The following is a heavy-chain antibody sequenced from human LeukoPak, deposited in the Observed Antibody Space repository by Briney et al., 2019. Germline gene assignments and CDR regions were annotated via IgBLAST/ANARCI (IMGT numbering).Heavy chain of an antibody. Sequence: ASVKVSCKASGYTFTSYAMNWVRQAPGQGLEWMGWINTNTGNPTYAQGFTGRFVFSLDTSVSTAYLQISSLKAEDTAVYYCAIIKSGSYYDAFDIWGQGTMVTVSS. V-gene: IGHV7-4-1*02. CDR3: AIIKSGSYYDAFDI. J-gene: IGHJ3*02. CDR2: INTNTGNP. CDR1: GYTFTSYA. D-gene: IGHD1-26*01.